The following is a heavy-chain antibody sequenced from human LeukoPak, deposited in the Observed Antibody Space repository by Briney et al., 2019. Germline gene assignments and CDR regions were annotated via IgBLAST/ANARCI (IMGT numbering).Heavy chain of an antibody. CDR2: IWSDGSNK. Sequence: GGSLRLSCAPSGFTFRNYGMHWGRQTPGKGGEWVTCIWSDGSNKYYIDSVKGGFTISRDNSKNTLYLQMNSLRVEDTAVYYCAKDGQSEAPYALDVWGQGTTVIVSS. J-gene: IGHJ6*02. V-gene: IGHV3-30*02. CDR3: AKDGQSEAPYALDV. D-gene: IGHD3/OR15-3a*01. CDR1: GFTFRNYG.